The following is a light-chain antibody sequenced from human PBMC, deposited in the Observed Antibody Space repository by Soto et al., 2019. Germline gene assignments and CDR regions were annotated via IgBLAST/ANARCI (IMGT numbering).Light chain of an antibody. CDR2: GAS. J-gene: IGKJ5*01. Sequence: ENALTQSPGTLSLSPGERATLSCRASQTVSSYLTWYQQRPGQAPRLLIYGASKRATGIPDRFSGSGSGTDFTLTISRLEPEDFALYYCQQYGTSTITFGQGTRLEIK. V-gene: IGKV3-20*01. CDR3: QQYGTSTIT. CDR1: QTVSSY.